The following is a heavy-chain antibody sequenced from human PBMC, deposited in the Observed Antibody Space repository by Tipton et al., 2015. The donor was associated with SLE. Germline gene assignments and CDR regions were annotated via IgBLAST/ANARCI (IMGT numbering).Heavy chain of an antibody. Sequence: SLRLSCAASGFTFSSYWMTWVRQAPGKGLEWVANIKLDGSEKDYVDSVRGRFTISRDNAKKSVYLQLNSLRAEDTAVYYCARGGSSSWWYYMDVWGRGTTVTVSS. CDR2: IKLDGSEK. CDR3: ARGGSSSWWYYMDV. V-gene: IGHV3-7*01. J-gene: IGHJ6*03. CDR1: GFTFSSYW. D-gene: IGHD6-13*01.